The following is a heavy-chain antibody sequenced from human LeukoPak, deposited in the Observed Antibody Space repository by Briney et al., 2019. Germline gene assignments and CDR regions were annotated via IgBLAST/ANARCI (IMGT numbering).Heavy chain of an antibody. V-gene: IGHV1-3*03. J-gene: IGHJ4*02. CDR2: INGDNAHT. Sequence: ASVKVSCKSSGYTFTNYAMHWVRQAPGQRPEWMGCINGDNAHTQYSQRFQGRVTITRDTSATTAYMELSSLTSEDMAVFYCARGGPNSGGWTLDHWGQGTLVSVS. D-gene: IGHD6-19*01. CDR1: GYTFTNYA. CDR3: ARGGPNSGGWTLDH.